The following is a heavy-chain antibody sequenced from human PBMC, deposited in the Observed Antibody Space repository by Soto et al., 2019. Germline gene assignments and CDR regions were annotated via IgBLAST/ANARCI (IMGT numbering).Heavy chain of an antibody. V-gene: IGHV3-30-3*01. J-gene: IGHJ5*02. CDR3: AKGVKYSSGQSWFDP. CDR2: ISYDGSNK. CDR1: GFTFSSYA. D-gene: IGHD6-19*01. Sequence: PGGSLRLSCAASGFTFSSYAMHWVRQAPGKGLEWVAVISYDGSNKYYADSVKGRFTISRDNSKNTLYLQMNSLRAEDTAVYYCAKGVKYSSGQSWFDPWGQGTLVTVSS.